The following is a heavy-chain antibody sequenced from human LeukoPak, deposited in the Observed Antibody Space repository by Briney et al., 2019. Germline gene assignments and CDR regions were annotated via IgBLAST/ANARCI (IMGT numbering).Heavy chain of an antibody. CDR1: GFTFSDYY. J-gene: IGHJ6*02. CDR3: ARADLAGYSGSGNYYGMDV. CDR2: ISSSGSTI. D-gene: IGHD3-10*01. V-gene: IGHV3-11*01. Sequence: NPGGSLRLSCAASGFTFSDYYMSWIRQAPGKGLGWGSYISSSGSTIYYADSVKGRFTISRDNAKTSLYLQMNSLRAEDTAVYYCARADLAGYSGSGNYYGMDVWGQGTTVTVSS.